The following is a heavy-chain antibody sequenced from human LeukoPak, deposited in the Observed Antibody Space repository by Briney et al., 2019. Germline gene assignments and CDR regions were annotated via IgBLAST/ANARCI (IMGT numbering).Heavy chain of an antibody. CDR2: IRHDESSI. J-gene: IGHJ4*02. CDR3: ARDRHDYWSGYYVGYFDS. D-gene: IGHD3-3*01. V-gene: IGHV3-30*02. CDR1: GFTFFNYG. Sequence: PGGSLRLSCAPSGFTFFNYGMTWVRQAPGKGLEWVAFIRHDESSIFYADSIKGRFTISRDNSNNTLYLQMDNLRPEDTAVYHCARDRHDYWSGYYVGYFDSWGQGILVTVSS.